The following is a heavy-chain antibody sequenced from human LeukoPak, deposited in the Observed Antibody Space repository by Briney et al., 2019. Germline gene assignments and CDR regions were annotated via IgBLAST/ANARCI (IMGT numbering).Heavy chain of an antibody. Sequence: SETLSLTCTVSGGSISTYYWSWIRQPPGKGLEWIGYIYYSGSTNYNPSLKSRVTISVETSKNQFSLKLNSVTAADTAVYYCARVGSGYYFDYWGQGTLVTVSS. CDR2: IYYSGST. D-gene: IGHD3-22*01. CDR3: ARVGSGYYFDY. V-gene: IGHV4-59*01. J-gene: IGHJ4*02. CDR1: GGSISTYY.